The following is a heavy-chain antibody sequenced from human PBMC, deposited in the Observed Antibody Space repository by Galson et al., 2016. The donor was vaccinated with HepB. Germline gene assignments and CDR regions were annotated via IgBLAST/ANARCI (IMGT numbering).Heavy chain of an antibody. CDR3: ATRGGDYVEDNWFDP. D-gene: IGHD3-10*02. CDR1: GYSFTYRF. CDR2: ITPFDGNT. J-gene: IGHJ5*02. Sequence: SVKVSCKASGYSFTYRFLHWVRQAPGQAPEWMGWITPFDGNTNYAQKFQDRVTISRDRSMTTVYMELSSLRSEDTAMYYCATRGGDYVEDNWFDPWGQGTLVTVSS. V-gene: IGHV1-45*01.